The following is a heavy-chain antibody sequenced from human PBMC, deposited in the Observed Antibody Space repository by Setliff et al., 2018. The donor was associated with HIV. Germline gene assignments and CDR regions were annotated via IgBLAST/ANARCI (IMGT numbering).Heavy chain of an antibody. CDR1: GYTFSSYG. CDR2: ISAYNGNT. D-gene: IGHD3-3*01. V-gene: IGHV1-18*01. Sequence: ASVKVSCKTSGYTFSSYGIAWVRQAPGQGLEWMGWISAYNGNTNYAQKLQGRVTMATDTSTNTVYMELRSLRSDDTAGYYCGRYNFWSGYTYYMDVWGKGTTVTVSS. J-gene: IGHJ6*03. CDR3: GRYNFWSGYTYYMDV.